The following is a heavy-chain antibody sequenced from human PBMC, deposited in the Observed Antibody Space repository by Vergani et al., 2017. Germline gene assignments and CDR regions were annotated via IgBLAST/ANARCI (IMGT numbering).Heavy chain of an antibody. Sequence: EVQLVESGGGLVQPGGSLRLSCAASGFTFSSYSMNWVRQAPGKGLEWVSYISSSSSTIYYADSVKGRFTISRDNAKNSLYLQMNSLRAEDTAVYYCARTYCSSTSCYDPYYFDYWGQGTLVTVSS. CDR1: GFTFSSYS. J-gene: IGHJ4*02. D-gene: IGHD2-2*01. V-gene: IGHV3-48*01. CDR3: ARTYCSSTSCYDPYYFDY. CDR2: ISSSSSTI.